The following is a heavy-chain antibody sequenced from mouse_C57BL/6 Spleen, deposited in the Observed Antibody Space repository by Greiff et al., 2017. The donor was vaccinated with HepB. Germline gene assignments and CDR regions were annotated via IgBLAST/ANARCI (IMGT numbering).Heavy chain of an antibody. Sequence: QVQLQQPGAELVRPGSSVKLSCKASGYTFTSYWMHWVKQRPIQGLEWIGNIDPSDSETHYNQKFKDKATLTVDKSSSTAYMQLSSLTSEDSAVYYCARSSYYYGSSYLYFDYWGQGTTLTVSS. CDR2: IDPSDSET. CDR3: ARSSYYYGSSYLYFDY. CDR1: GYTFTSYW. D-gene: IGHD1-1*01. V-gene: IGHV1-52*01. J-gene: IGHJ2*01.